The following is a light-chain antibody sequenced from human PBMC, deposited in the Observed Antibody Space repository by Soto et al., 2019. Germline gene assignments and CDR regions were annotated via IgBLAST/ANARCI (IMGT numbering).Light chain of an antibody. CDR1: QNINNL. CDR3: QHYYTYPYT. V-gene: IGKV1-5*03. Sequence: DIQMTQSPSTLSASVGDTVTISCRASQNINNLLAWYQQKPGKAPKLLSYKASTLESGVPSRFSGSGAGTDFSLTISSLQPDDFAAYYCQHYYTYPYTFVQGTKLEIK. J-gene: IGKJ2*01. CDR2: KAS.